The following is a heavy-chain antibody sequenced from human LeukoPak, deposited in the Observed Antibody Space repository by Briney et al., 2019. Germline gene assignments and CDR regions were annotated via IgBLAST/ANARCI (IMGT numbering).Heavy chain of an antibody. D-gene: IGHD1-14*01. V-gene: IGHV3-7*01. CDR3: ALKPTGPYYFDN. CDR2: IKQDGSEK. CDR1: GFTFSSYW. Sequence: GGSLRLSCAASGFTFSSYWMSWVRQAPGKGQEWVANIKQDGSEKYYVDSVKGRFTISRDNAQNSLYLQMNSLRAEDTAVYYCALKPTGPYYFDNWGQGTLVTVSP. J-gene: IGHJ4*02.